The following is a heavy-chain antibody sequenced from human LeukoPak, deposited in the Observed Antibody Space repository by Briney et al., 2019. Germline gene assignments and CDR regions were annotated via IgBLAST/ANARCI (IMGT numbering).Heavy chain of an antibody. CDR1: GYTFTSYY. CDR3: ARSGGLLAGSDYYYYGMDV. Sequence: ASVKVSCKASGYTFTSYYRHWVRQAPGQGLEWMGIINPSGGSTSYAQKFQGRVTMTRDTSTSTVYMELSSLRSEDTAVYYCARSGGLLAGSDYYYYGMDVWGQGTTVTVSS. CDR2: INPSGGST. D-gene: IGHD6-19*01. J-gene: IGHJ6*02. V-gene: IGHV1-46*01.